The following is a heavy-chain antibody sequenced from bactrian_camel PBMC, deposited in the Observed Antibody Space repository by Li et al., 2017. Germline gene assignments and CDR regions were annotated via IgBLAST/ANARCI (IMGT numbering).Heavy chain of an antibody. CDR1: GFTFRVAD. CDR3: ALQRDDSVCALWVSFDY. J-gene: IGHJ4*01. Sequence: SGGGLVQPGGSLRISCAASGFTFRVADMSWVRQAPGKGLEWISGINSRTDGTTVYAESVKGRFTISRDNAKNMVYLQVNSAKPEDTAMYYCALQRDDSVCALWVSFDYWGQGTQVTVS. CDR2: INSRTDGTT. D-gene: IGHD3*01. V-gene: IGHV3S40*01.